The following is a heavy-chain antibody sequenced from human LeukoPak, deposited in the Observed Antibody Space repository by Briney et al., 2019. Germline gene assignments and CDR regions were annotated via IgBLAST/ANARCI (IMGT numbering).Heavy chain of an antibody. CDR2: ISASGGST. CDR1: GFTFSSYA. Sequence: GGSLRLSCAASGFTFSSYAMSWVRQAPGKGLEWVSAISASGGSTYYADSVKGRFTISRDNSKNTLYLQMNSLRADDTAVYYCAKDSSGVPAGGAFDIWGQGTRVTVSS. J-gene: IGHJ3*02. CDR3: AKDSSGVPAGGAFDI. D-gene: IGHD2-2*01. V-gene: IGHV3-23*01.